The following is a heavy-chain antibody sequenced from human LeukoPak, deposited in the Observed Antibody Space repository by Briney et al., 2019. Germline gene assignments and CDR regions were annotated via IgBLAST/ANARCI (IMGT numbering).Heavy chain of an antibody. CDR3: ARDPTFSSGLSWFDP. Sequence: SETLSLTCAVYGGSFSGYYWSWIRQPPGKGLEWIGEINHSGSTNYNPSLKSRVTISVDTSKNQFSLKLSSVTAADTAVYYCARDPTFSSGLSWFDPWGQGTLVTVSS. CDR2: INHSGST. CDR1: GGSFSGYY. V-gene: IGHV4-34*01. D-gene: IGHD6-19*01. J-gene: IGHJ5*02.